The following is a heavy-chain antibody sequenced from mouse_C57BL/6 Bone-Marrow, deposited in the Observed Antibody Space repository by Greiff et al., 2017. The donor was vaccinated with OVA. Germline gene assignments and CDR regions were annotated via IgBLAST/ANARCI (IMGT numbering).Heavy chain of an antibody. V-gene: IGHV1-78*01. D-gene: IGHD3-1*01. CDR2: IYPRDGST. J-gene: IGHJ3*01. CDR1: GYTFTDHT. Sequence: QVQLQQSDAELVKPGASVKISCKVSGYTFTDHTIHWMKQRPEQGLEWIGYIYPRDGSTNYNEKFKSKATLTVDTSSSTAYMQLSSLTSEDSAVYYCARIGVAWFAYWGQGTLVTVSA. CDR3: ARIGVAWFAY.